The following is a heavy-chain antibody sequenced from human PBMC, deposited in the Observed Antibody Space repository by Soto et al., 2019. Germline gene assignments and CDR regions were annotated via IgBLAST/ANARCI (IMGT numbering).Heavy chain of an antibody. J-gene: IGHJ6*03. CDR2: IRSKAYGGTT. D-gene: IGHD3-10*01. CDR1: GFTFGDYA. CDR3: TRDYYGTNYYYYYYYMDV. V-gene: IGHV3-49*03. Sequence: GGSLRLSCTASGFTFGDYAMSWFRQAPGKGLEWVGFIRSKAYGGTTEYAASVKGRFTISRDDSKSIAYLQMNSLKTEDTAVYYCTRDYYGTNYYYYYYYMDVWGKGTTVTVSS.